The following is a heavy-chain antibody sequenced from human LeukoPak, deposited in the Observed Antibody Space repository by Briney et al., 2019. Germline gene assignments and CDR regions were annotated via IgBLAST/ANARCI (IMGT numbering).Heavy chain of an antibody. J-gene: IGHJ5*02. CDR1: GGSISSYY. Sequence: TSETLSLTCTVSGGSISSYYWSWIRQPPGKGLEWLGYIYYSGSTNYNPSLKSRVTISVDTSKNQFSLKLSSVTAADTAVYYCARVEGDQVGHWFDPWGQGTLVTVSS. CDR3: ARVEGDQVGHWFDP. V-gene: IGHV4-59*01. CDR2: IYYSGST. D-gene: IGHD1-26*01.